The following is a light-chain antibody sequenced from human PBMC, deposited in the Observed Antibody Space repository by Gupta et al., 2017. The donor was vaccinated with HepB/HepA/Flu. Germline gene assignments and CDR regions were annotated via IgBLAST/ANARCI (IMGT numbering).Light chain of an antibody. CDR2: DAY. CDR1: QSVSSY. V-gene: IGKV3-11*01. CDR3: QHRSNWT. J-gene: IGKJ1*01. Sequence: EIVLTQSPATLSLSPGERATLSCRASQSVSSYLAWYQQKPGQAPRLLIYDAYNRATGIPARFSGSGAGTDFTLTSRRLEDEDFDGYDCQHRSNWTFGQGTKVEIK.